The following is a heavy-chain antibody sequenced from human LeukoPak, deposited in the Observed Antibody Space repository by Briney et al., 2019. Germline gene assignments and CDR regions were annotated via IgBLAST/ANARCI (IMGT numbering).Heavy chain of an antibody. D-gene: IGHD2-2*01. CDR2: INSGGDDI. V-gene: IGHV3-48*04. CDR1: GFTFSLYA. CDR3: ARDTIQPGLIDD. J-gene: IGHJ4*02. Sequence: QPAGSLRLSCAASGFTFSLYAMNWVRQAPRKGLEWLSYINSGGDDIHYAASVRGRFTTSRDDARNIVFLQLISLRAEDTALYYCARDTIQPGLIDDWGQGTLVTVSS.